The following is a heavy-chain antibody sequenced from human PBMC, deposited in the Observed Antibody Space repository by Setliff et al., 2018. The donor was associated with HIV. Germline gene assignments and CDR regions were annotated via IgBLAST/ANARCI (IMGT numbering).Heavy chain of an antibody. CDR1: GFTFSDVW. V-gene: IGHV3-72*01. Sequence: PGGSLRLSCAASGFTFSDVWVNWVRQAPGKGLEWIGRSRNKANSYSTEYAASVKGRFTISRDASKSSMYLQMNSLKSEDTAVYYCVGLRYYADGAWHGGDYWGQGSLVTVSS. CDR3: VGLRYYADGAWHGGDY. D-gene: IGHD2-8*01. CDR2: SRNKANSYST. J-gene: IGHJ4*02.